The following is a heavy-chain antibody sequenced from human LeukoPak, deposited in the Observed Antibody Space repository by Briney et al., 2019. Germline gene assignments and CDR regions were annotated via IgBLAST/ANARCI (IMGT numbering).Heavy chain of an antibody. V-gene: IGHV3-23*01. Sequence: GGSLRLSCAASGFTFNSYAMSWVRQAPGKGLEWVSIISASGGSTYYADSVKGRFTISRDNSKNTLYLQMNSLRAEDTAVYYCAKDRGSSSWYRLFDYWGQGTLVTVSS. CDR3: AKDRGSSSWYRLFDY. J-gene: IGHJ4*02. D-gene: IGHD6-13*01. CDR1: GFTFNSYA. CDR2: ISASGGST.